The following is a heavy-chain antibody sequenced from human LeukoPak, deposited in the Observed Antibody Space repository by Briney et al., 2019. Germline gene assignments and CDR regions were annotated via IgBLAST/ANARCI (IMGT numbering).Heavy chain of an antibody. CDR1: GFTFTSSA. Sequence: TSVKVSCKASGFTFTSSAMQWVRQARGQRLEWIGWIVVGSGNTNYAQKFQERGTITRDMSTSTAYMELSSLRSEDTAVYYCAAARGYYYDSSGYSYDAFDIWGQGTMVTVSS. CDR3: AAARGYYYDSSGYSYDAFDI. CDR2: IVVGSGNT. D-gene: IGHD3-22*01. J-gene: IGHJ3*02. V-gene: IGHV1-58*02.